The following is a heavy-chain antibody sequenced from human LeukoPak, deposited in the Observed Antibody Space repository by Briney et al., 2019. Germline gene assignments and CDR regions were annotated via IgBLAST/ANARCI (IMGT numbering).Heavy chain of an antibody. V-gene: IGHV3-11*01. J-gene: IGHJ4*02. CDR2: ISSSGSTI. CDR3: ASSGSYRFDY. CDR1: GVSFSDYY. D-gene: IGHD1-26*01. Sequence: GGSLRLSCAASGVSFSDYYMSWIRQAPGKGPEWVSYISSSGSTIYYADSVKGRFSISRDNARNSLYLQMNSLRAEDTAVYYCASSGSYRFDYWGQGTLVTVSS.